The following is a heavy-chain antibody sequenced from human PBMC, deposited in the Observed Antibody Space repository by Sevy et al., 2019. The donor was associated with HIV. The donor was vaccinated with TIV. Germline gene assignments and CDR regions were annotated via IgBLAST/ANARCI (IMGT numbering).Heavy chain of an antibody. CDR1: GFTFDDYT. D-gene: IGHD3-3*01. J-gene: IGHJ6*02. CDR2: ISWDGGST. CDR3: AKDIRPTYDFWSGSNYYYYYGMDV. V-gene: IGHV3-43*01. Sequence: GGSLRLSCAASGFTFDDYTIHWVRQAPGKGLEWVSLISWDGGSTYYADSVKGRFTISRDDSKNSLYLQMNSLRTEDTALYYCAKDIRPTYDFWSGSNYYYYYGMDVWGQGTTVTVSS.